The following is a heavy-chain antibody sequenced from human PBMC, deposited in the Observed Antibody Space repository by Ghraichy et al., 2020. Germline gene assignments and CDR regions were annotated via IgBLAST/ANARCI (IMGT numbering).Heavy chain of an antibody. CDR1: GGSISSYY. CDR3: AREVTAGYYYYMDV. Sequence: SETLSLTCTVSGGSISSYYWSWIRQPPGKGMEWIGYIYYSGRTNYNPSLKSRVTISVDTSKNQFSLKLSSVTAADTAVYYWAREVTAGYYYYMDVWGKGTTVTVSS. J-gene: IGHJ6*03. V-gene: IGHV4-59*01. D-gene: IGHD4-23*01. CDR2: IYYSGRT.